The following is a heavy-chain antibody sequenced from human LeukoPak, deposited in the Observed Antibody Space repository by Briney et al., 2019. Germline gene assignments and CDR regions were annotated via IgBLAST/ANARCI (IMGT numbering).Heavy chain of an antibody. CDR1: GFTFSNAW. CDR2: IKSKTDGGTT. CDR3: TTGTVLKQQLVSHY. V-gene: IGHV3-15*01. Sequence: GGSLRLSCAASGFTFSNAWMSWVRQAPGKGLEWVGRIKSKTDGGTTDYAAPVKGRFTISRDDSKNTLYLQMNSLKTEDTAVYYCTTGTVLKQQLVSHYWGQGTLVTVSS. J-gene: IGHJ4*02. D-gene: IGHD6-13*01.